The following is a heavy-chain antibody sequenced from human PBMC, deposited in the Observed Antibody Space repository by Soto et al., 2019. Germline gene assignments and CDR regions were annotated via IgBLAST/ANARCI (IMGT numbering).Heavy chain of an antibody. Sequence: ASVKVSCKASGYTFTSYGISWVRQAPGQGLEWMGWISPYNGNTNYAQKLQGRVTVTTDTSTSTAYMELRSLTSDDTAVYYCARDEGDHDFWSGANWFDPWGQGTLVTVSS. CDR2: ISPYNGNT. CDR3: ARDEGDHDFWSGANWFDP. D-gene: IGHD3-3*01. J-gene: IGHJ5*02. CDR1: GYTFTSYG. V-gene: IGHV1-18*01.